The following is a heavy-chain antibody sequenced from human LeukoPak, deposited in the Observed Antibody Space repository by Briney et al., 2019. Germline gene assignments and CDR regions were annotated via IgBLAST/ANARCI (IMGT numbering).Heavy chain of an antibody. J-gene: IGHJ5*02. CDR2: ISPSGGST. V-gene: IGHV1-46*01. Sequence: ASVKVSCKAFGYTFTSNYMHWVRQAPGQGPEWMGVISPSGGSTTYAQKFQGRVTLTRDMSTSTDYLELSSLRSEDTAVYYCARDKLGYDSSGYYPNWFDPWGQGTLVTVSS. D-gene: IGHD3-22*01. CDR3: ARDKLGYDSSGYYPNWFDP. CDR1: GYTFTSNY.